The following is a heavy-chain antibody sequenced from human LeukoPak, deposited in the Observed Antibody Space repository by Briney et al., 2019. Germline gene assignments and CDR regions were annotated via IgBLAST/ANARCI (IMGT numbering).Heavy chain of an antibody. CDR2: ISSDGSGK. D-gene: IGHD4-17*01. J-gene: IGHJ4*02. Sequence: GGSLRLSCAASGFTFSTYWMTWVRQAPGKGLEWVASISSDGSGKYYMDSVKGRFTISRDNAKNSLFLQMNSLRVEDTAMYYCARDLLDRGDYAYWGQGTLVTVSS. CDR1: GFTFSTYW. V-gene: IGHV3-7*01. CDR3: ARDLLDRGDYAY.